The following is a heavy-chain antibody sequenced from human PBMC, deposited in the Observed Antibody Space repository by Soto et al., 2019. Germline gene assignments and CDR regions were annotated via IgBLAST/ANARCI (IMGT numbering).Heavy chain of an antibody. J-gene: IGHJ6*02. V-gene: IGHV3-23*01. CDR1: GFSLDNFA. D-gene: IGHD3-10*01. CDR3: AKVFYDSGTTFFGVDV. Sequence: PGGSLRLSCVGSGFSLDNFAMRWVRQAPGKGLEWVSSISARSSTTYYAGSVKGRFTISRDNSKNTLYLQMNSLTAEDTAVYYCAKVFYDSGTTFFGVDVWGQGTTVTVSS. CDR2: ISARSSTT.